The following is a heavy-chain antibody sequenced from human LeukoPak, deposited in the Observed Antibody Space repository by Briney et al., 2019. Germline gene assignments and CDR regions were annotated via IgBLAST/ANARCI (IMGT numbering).Heavy chain of an antibody. CDR3: ARGAMIVVVITTFVPFDY. Sequence: ASVKVSCKVSGYTLTELSMHWVRQAPGQGLEWMGWINPNSGGTNYAQKFQGRVTMTRDTSISTAYMELSRLRSDDTAVYYCARGAMIVVVITTFVPFDYWGQGTLVTVSS. CDR1: GYTLTELS. D-gene: IGHD3-22*01. CDR2: INPNSGGT. V-gene: IGHV1-2*02. J-gene: IGHJ4*02.